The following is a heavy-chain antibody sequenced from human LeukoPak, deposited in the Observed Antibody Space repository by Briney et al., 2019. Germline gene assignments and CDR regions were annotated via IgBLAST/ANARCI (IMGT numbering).Heavy chain of an antibody. CDR1: GGSISSYY. Sequence: PSETLSLTCTVSGGSISSYYWSWIRQPPGKGLEWIGRIYTSGSTNYNPSLKSRVTISVDTSKNQFSLKLSSVTAADTAVYYCARVSVQLWSFFDYWGQGTLVTISS. D-gene: IGHD5-18*01. V-gene: IGHV4-4*07. J-gene: IGHJ4*02. CDR3: ARVSVQLWSFFDY. CDR2: IYTSGST.